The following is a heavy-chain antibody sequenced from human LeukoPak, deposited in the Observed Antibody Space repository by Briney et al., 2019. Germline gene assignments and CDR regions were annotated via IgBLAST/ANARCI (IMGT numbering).Heavy chain of an antibody. Sequence: SVKVSCKASGGTFSSYATSWVRQAPGQGLEWMGGIIPIFGTANYAQKFQGRVTITADESTSTAYMELSSLRSEDTAVYYCARGSPSYCGGDCYLDYWGQGTLVTVSS. CDR3: ARGSPSYCGGDCYLDY. CDR1: GGTFSSYA. J-gene: IGHJ4*02. V-gene: IGHV1-69*01. D-gene: IGHD2-21*02. CDR2: IIPIFGTA.